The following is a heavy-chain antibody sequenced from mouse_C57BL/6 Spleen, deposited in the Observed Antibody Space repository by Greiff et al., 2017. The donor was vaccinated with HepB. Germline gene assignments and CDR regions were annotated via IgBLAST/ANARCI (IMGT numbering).Heavy chain of an antibody. D-gene: IGHD2-3*01. V-gene: IGHV1-20*01. CDR1: GYSFTGYF. CDR2: INPYNGDT. Sequence: EVQLQQSGPELVKPGASVKISCKASGYSFTGYFMNWVMQSHGKSLEWIGRINPYNGDTFYNQKFKGKATLTVDKSSSTAHMELRSLTSEDSAVYYCARWIYDGYFHFDYWGQGTTLTVSS. J-gene: IGHJ2*01. CDR3: ARWIYDGYFHFDY.